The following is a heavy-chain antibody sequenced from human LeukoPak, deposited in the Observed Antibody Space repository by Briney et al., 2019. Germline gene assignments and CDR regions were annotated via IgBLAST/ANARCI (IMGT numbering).Heavy chain of an antibody. CDR2: IYGSGTT. Sequence: SETLSLTCTVSGGSIYNYYWSWIRQPPGRALEWIGYIYGSGTTNYNPSLKSRVTMSVDISQNQFSLELNSVTAADTAVYYCARHVSSGGTYAYFDYWGQGTLVTVSS. V-gene: IGHV4-59*08. CDR1: GGSIYNYY. J-gene: IGHJ4*02. D-gene: IGHD1-26*01. CDR3: ARHVSSGGTYAYFDY.